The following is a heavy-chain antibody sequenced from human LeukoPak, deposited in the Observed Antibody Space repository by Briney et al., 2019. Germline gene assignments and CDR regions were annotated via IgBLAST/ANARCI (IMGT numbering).Heavy chain of an antibody. V-gene: IGHV3-48*03. CDR1: GFTFSSYE. J-gene: IGHJ6*04. Sequence: PGGSLRLSCAASGFTFSSYEMNWVRQAPGKGLGWVSYISSSGSTIYYADSVKGRFTISRDNAKNSLYLQMNSLRAEDTAVYYCAREGDTGPYYYGMDVWGKGTTVTVSS. CDR3: AREGDTGPYYYGMDV. D-gene: IGHD3-16*01. CDR2: ISSSGSTI.